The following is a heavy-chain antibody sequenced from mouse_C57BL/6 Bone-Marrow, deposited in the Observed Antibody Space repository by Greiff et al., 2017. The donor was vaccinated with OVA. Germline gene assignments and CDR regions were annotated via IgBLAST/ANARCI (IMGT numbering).Heavy chain of an antibody. Sequence: VQLQQPGAELVKPGASVKLSCKASGYTFTSYWMHWVKQRPGRGLEWIGRIDPNSGGTNYNEKFKSKATLTVDKSSSTAYMQLSSLTSEDSAVYYCAYDYEDGYWYFDVWGTGTTVTVSS. CDR1: GYTFTSYW. D-gene: IGHD2-4*01. V-gene: IGHV1-72*01. CDR2: IDPNSGGT. J-gene: IGHJ1*03. CDR3: AYDYEDGYWYFDV.